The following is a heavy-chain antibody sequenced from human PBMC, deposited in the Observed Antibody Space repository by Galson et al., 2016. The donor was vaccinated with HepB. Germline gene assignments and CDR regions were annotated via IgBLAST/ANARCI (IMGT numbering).Heavy chain of an antibody. CDR3: ARNYGYSFGSGADY. D-gene: IGHD5-18*01. CDR2: IHYNGYI. V-gene: IGHV4-30-4*01. CDR1: GASISSGDYY. J-gene: IGHJ4*02. Sequence: TLSLTCTVSGASISSGDYYFNWIRRPPGKGLEWIGYIHYNGYIHYTPSLRSRATISVDTSKNQFSLKLRSVTAADTAVYYCARNYGYSFGSGADYWGQGTLVSVSS.